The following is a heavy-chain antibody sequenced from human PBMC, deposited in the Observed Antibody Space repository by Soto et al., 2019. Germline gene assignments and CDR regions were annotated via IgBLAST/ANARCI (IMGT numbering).Heavy chain of an antibody. D-gene: IGHD3-10*01. CDR2: INPNSGGT. J-gene: IGHJ6*02. CDR3: ATGILWFWWFAYHHYHMAV. Sequence: ASVKVSCKASGYTFTGYYMHWVRQAPGQGLEWMGWINPNSGGTNYAQKFQGWVTMTRDTSISTAYMELSRLRSDDTAVYYCATGILWFWWFAYHHYHMAVWGQGTTVTVSS. CDR1: GYTFTGYY. V-gene: IGHV1-2*04.